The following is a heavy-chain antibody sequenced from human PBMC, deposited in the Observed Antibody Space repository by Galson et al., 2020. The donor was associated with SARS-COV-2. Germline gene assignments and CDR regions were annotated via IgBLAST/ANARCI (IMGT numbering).Heavy chain of an antibody. Sequence: ESLKISCVASGFTFSSYDMNWVRQAPGKGLEWVSSISGSGDSTYSAASVRGRFTISRDNSKNTMYLQMNSLRAEDTAVYYCAKRNSGYNILTGYYTPFDYWGQGTLVTVSS. CDR2: ISGSGDST. CDR3: AKRNSGYNILTGYYTPFDY. J-gene: IGHJ4*02. D-gene: IGHD3-9*01. V-gene: IGHV3-23*01. CDR1: GFTFSSYD.